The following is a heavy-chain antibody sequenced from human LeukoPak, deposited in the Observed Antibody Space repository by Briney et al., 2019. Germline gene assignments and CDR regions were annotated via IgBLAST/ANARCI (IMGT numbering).Heavy chain of an antibody. CDR1: GYIFTGYY. J-gene: IGHJ4*02. V-gene: IGHV1-2*02. CDR3: ARAAAAAGQTGHFDY. CDR2: INPNSGGT. D-gene: IGHD6-13*01. Sequence: ASVKVSCKASGYIFTGYYMHWVRQAPGQGLEWMGWINPNSGGTNYAQKFQGRVTMTRDTSISTAYMELSRLRSDDTAVYYCARAAAAAGQTGHFDYWGQGTLVTVSS.